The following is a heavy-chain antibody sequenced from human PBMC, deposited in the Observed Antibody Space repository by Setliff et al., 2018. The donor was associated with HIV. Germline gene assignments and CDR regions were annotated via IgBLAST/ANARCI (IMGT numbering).Heavy chain of an antibody. CDR1: GYSISIGYY. Sequence: SETLSLTCAVSGYSISIGYYWGWIRQPPGKGLEWIGNIYHSGSTYYNPSLKSRVTISVDTSKNQFALRLSSVTAADTAFYYCARQGLVLVPVSIDWRLPPSPIDYWGQGALVTVSS. J-gene: IGHJ4*02. D-gene: IGHD2-2*01. CDR2: IYHSGST. V-gene: IGHV4-38-2*01. CDR3: ARQGLVLVPVSIDWRLPPSPIDY.